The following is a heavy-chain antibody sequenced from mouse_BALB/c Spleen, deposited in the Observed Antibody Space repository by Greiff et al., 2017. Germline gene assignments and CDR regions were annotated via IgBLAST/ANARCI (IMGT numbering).Heavy chain of an antibody. J-gene: IGHJ1*01. CDR3: ARDLYYGSSYCWYFYV. V-gene: IGHV5-6-3*01. D-gene: IGHD1-1*01. CDR1: GFTFSSYG. Sequence: EVKVEESGGGLVQPGGSLKLSCAASGFTFSSYGMSWVRQTPDKRLELVATINSNGGSTYYPDSVKGRFTISRDNAKNTLYLQMSSLKSEDTAMYYCARDLYYGSSYCWYFYVWGAGTTVTVSS. CDR2: INSNGGST.